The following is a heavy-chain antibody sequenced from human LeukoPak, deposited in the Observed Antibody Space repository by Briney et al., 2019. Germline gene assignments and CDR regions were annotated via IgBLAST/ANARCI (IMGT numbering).Heavy chain of an antibody. CDR3: ASCRAPGCYYYMDV. CDR1: GFTFSSYS. CDR2: ISSSSSTI. V-gene: IGHV3-48*04. J-gene: IGHJ6*03. D-gene: IGHD1-14*01. Sequence: GGSLRLSCAASGFTFSSYSMNWVRQAPGKGLEWVSYISSSSSTIYYADSVKGRFTISRDNAKNSLYLQMNSLRAEDTAVYYCASCRAPGCYYYMDVWGKGTTVTVSS.